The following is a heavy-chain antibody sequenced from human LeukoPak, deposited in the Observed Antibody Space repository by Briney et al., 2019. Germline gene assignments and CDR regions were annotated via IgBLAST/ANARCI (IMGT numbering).Heavy chain of an antibody. CDR3: ARVYVELPEFWFDP. CDR1: GFTFSSYW. V-gene: IGHV3-7*03. D-gene: IGHD1-7*01. CDR2: IKQDGSEK. J-gene: IGHJ5*02. Sequence: PGWSLRLSCAASGFTFSSYWMSWVRQAPGKGLEWVANIKQDGSEKYYVDSVKGRFTISRDNAKNSLYLQMNSLRAEDTAVYYCARVYVELPEFWFDPWGQGTLVTVSS.